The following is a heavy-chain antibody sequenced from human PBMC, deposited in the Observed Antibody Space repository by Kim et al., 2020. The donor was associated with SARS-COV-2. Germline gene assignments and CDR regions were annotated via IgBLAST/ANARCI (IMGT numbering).Heavy chain of an antibody. CDR3: TSSYYDILTGYYFDY. V-gene: IGHV3-15*01. J-gene: IGHJ4*02. Sequence: APVKGRFTISRDDSKNTLYLQMNSLKTEDTAVYYCTSSYYDILTGYYFDYWGQGTLVTVSS. D-gene: IGHD3-9*01.